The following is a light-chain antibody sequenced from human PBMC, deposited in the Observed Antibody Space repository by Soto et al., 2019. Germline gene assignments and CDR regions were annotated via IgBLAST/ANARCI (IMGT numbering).Light chain of an antibody. CDR2: GAS. Sequence: DIQMTQSPSSLSASVGDRVTITCRASQSISSYLNWYQQKPGKAPKVLISGASSLQSGVPLRFSGSGSGTDFTLTISSLKSEDFESYYCQQSHSTPLTFGGGTRVDIK. CDR3: QQSHSTPLT. J-gene: IGKJ4*01. V-gene: IGKV1-39*01. CDR1: QSISSY.